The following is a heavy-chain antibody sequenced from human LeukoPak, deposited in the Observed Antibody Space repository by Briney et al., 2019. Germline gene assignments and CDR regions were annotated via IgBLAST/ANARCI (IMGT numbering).Heavy chain of an antibody. D-gene: IGHD3-22*01. CDR3: ARVMIKTPEYYFDY. CDR1: GYTFTAYY. J-gene: IGHJ4*02. CDR2: INPKSGGT. Sequence: ASVKVSCKASGYTFTAYYVHWVRQAPGQGLEWMGWINPKSGGTNYAQKFQGRVAMTRDTSISTAYMELSRLTSDDTAVYFCARVMIKTPEYYFDYWSQGALVTVSS. V-gene: IGHV1-2*02.